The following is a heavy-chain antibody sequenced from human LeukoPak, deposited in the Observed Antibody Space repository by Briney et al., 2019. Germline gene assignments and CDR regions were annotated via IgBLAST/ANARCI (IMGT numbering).Heavy chain of an antibody. D-gene: IGHD2-15*01. J-gene: IGHJ3*02. CDR1: GASIRSGDYC. CDR3: ARDCSGGSCYGAFDI. V-gene: IGHV4-30-4*01. Sequence: SETLSLTCTVSGASIRSGDYCWSWIRQPPGKGLERIGYIYDSGSTYYNPSLKSRITISVDTSENRFSLKLSSVTATDTAVYYCARDCSGGSCYGAFDIWGQGTMVTVSS. CDR2: IYDSGST.